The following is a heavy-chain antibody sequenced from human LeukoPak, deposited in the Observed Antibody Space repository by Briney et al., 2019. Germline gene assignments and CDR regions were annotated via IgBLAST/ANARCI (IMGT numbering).Heavy chain of an antibody. CDR2: ISYDGGIE. J-gene: IGHJ5*02. D-gene: IGHD3-16*01. V-gene: IGHV3-30*04. CDR3: ARDTEPRFYP. CDR1: GFIFSNHA. Sequence: GRSLRPSCAACGFIFSNHALHWLRQAPGKGLEWVALISYDGGIEHYADSVRGRFTISRDNSKNTVYLHMSSLRPEDTALYFRARDTEPRFYPWGHGALVTVSS.